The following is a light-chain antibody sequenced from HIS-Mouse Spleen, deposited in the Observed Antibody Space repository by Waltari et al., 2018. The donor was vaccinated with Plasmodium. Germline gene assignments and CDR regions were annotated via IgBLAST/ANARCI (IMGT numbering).Light chain of an antibody. J-gene: IGKJ4*01. CDR1: QSVSSY. Sequence: EIVLTQSPATLSLSPGERATLSCRASQSVSSYLAWYQQKPGQAPRLLIYDASNRATVIPARFSGSGSGTDFTLTISSLEPEDFAVYYCQQRSNSFGGGTKVEIK. CDR2: DAS. V-gene: IGKV3-11*01. CDR3: QQRSNS.